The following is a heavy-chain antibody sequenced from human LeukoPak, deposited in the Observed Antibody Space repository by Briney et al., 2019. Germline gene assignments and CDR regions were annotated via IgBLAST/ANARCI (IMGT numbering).Heavy chain of an antibody. CDR1: GYTFTGYY. Sequence: VASVKVSCKASGYTFTGYYMHWVRQAPGQGLEWMGWINPNSGGTNYAQKFQGRVTMTRDTSISTAYMELSRLRSDDTAVYYCARTPSWSYDFWSGQRWFDPWGQGTLVTVSS. CDR2: INPNSGGT. V-gene: IGHV1-2*02. J-gene: IGHJ5*02. D-gene: IGHD3-3*01. CDR3: ARTPSWSYDFWSGQRWFDP.